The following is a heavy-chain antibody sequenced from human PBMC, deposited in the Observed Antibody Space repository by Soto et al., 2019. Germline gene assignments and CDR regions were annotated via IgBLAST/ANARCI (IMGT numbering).Heavy chain of an antibody. D-gene: IGHD6-13*01. Sequence: QVQLVQSGAEMKKPGSSVKVSCKASGGTYSSYTISWVRQAPGQGLEWMGRIIPILGIANYAQKFQGRVTITADKSTITAYMELSSLRSEDTAVYYCAREWGIAGYYYYGMDVWGQGTTVTVSS. J-gene: IGHJ6*02. V-gene: IGHV1-69*08. CDR1: GGTYSSYT. CDR3: AREWGIAGYYYYGMDV. CDR2: IIPILGIA.